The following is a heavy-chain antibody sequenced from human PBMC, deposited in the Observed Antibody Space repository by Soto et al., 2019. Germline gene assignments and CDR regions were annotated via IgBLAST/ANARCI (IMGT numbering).Heavy chain of an antibody. J-gene: IGHJ5*02. CDR2: INCNSGGT. CDR1: GYSFTGHY. V-gene: IGHV1-2*02. CDR3: ARGQAYDFWSGLYNWFDP. D-gene: IGHD3-3*01. Sequence: ASVKVSCKASGYSFTGHYMHWVRQAPGQGLEWMGWINCNSGGTNYAQKFQDRVTMTRDTSITTAYMELSRLRSDDTAIYYCARGQAYDFWSGLYNWFDPRGQGTLVTVSS.